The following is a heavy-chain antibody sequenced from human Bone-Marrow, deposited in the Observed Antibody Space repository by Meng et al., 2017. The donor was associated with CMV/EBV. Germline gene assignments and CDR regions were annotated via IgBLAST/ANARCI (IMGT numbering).Heavy chain of an antibody. CDR2: IYYSGST. J-gene: IGHJ5*02. V-gene: IGHV4-59*01. CDR1: GGSISSYY. CDR3: ARLKYSSSSGWFHP. Sequence: SETLSLTCTVSGGSISSYYWSWIRQPPGKGLEWIGYIYYSGSTNYNPSLKSRVTISVDTSKNQFSLKLSSVTAADTAVYYCARLKYSSSSGWFHPWGQGTLVTVSS. D-gene: IGHD6-6*01.